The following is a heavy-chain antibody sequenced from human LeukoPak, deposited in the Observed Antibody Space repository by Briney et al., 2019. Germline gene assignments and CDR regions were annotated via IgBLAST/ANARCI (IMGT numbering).Heavy chain of an antibody. J-gene: IGHJ3*02. CDR2: INHSGST. D-gene: IGHD3-22*01. CDR3: AREVQHYAGSVYDHDACDI. Sequence: SETLSLTCAVYGGSFSGHYWSWIRQPPGKGLEWIGEINHSGSTKYNPSLKRRVTILVDTSKNQFSLKLSSVTAADTAVYYCAREVQHYAGSVYDHDACDIWGQGTMVTVSS. V-gene: IGHV4-34*01. CDR1: GGSFSGHY.